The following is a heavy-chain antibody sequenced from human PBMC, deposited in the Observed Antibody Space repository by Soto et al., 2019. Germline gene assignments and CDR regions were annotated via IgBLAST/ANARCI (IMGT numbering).Heavy chain of an antibody. CDR2: IYYTGST. CDR3: ARQPWKQLVWAFDI. V-gene: IGHV4-59*08. CDR1: GGSISSYY. Sequence: SETLSLTCTVSGGSISSYYWSWIRQPPGKGLEWIGYIYYTGSTSYNPSLKSRVTISVDTSKNQFSLNLSSVTAADTAVYYCARQPWKQLVWAFDIWGQGTMVPVSS. D-gene: IGHD6-13*01. J-gene: IGHJ3*02.